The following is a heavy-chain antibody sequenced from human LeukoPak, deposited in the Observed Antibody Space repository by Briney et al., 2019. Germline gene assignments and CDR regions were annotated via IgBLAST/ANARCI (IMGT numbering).Heavy chain of an antibody. V-gene: IGHV3-43*01. Sequence: GGSLRLSCAASGFTFDDYTMHWVRQAPGKGLEWVSLISWDGGSTYYADSVKGRFTISRDNRKNSLYLPMNSLRTEDTALYYCAKDIGYSSSSYYMDVWGKGTTVTVSS. D-gene: IGHD6-6*01. J-gene: IGHJ6*03. CDR1: GFTFDDYT. CDR3: AKDIGYSSSSYYMDV. CDR2: ISWDGGST.